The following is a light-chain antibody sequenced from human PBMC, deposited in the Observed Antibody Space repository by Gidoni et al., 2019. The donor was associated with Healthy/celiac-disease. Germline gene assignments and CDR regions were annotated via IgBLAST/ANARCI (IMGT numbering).Light chain of an antibody. J-gene: IGKJ1*01. CDR3: QQYSSSPLT. CDR1: QGISSY. CDR2: AAS. V-gene: IGKV1-9*01. Sequence: DIQLTQSPSFLSASVGDRVTITCRASQGISSYLAWYQQKPGKAPKLLIYAASTWQGGVPSRFSGSGSGTEFTLTISRLQPEDFAAYYCQQYSSSPLTFGQGTKVDIK.